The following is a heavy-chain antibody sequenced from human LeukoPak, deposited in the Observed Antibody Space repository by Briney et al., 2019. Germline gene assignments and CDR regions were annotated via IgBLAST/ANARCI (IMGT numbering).Heavy chain of an antibody. J-gene: IGHJ4*02. Sequence: ASVKVSCKVSGYTLTELSMHWVRQAPGKGLEWMGGFDPEDGETIYAQKFQGRVTMTEDTSTDTAYMELSSLRSEDTALYYCATTAFKWELRPIDYWGQGTLVTVSS. V-gene: IGHV1-24*01. CDR3: ATTAFKWELRPIDY. CDR1: GYTLTELS. D-gene: IGHD1-26*01. CDR2: FDPEDGET.